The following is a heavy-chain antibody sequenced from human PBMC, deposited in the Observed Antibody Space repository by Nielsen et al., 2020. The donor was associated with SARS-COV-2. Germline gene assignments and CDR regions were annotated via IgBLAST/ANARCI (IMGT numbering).Heavy chain of an antibody. Sequence: VRQAPGKGLEWVAVISYDGSNKYYADSVKGRFTISRDNSKNTLYLQMNSLSAEDTAVYYCAKDLYYDFWSGYAPWGQGTLVTVSS. CDR2: ISYDGSNK. V-gene: IGHV3-30*04. J-gene: IGHJ5*02. D-gene: IGHD3-3*01. CDR3: AKDLYYDFWSGYAP.